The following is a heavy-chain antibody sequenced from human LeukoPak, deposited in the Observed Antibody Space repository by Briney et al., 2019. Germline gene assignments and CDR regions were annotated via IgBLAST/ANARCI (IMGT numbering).Heavy chain of an antibody. J-gene: IGHJ4*02. CDR1: GFTFSTYA. Sequence: GGTLSLSCAASGFTFSTYAMSWVRQAPGKGLEWVSLISGYGGSTYYADSVKGRFTISRDNSNNTLYLQMSSLRAEDTAVYYCAKEAYTTPFDYWGQGTLVTVSS. CDR2: ISGYGGST. V-gene: IGHV3-23*01. D-gene: IGHD3-16*01. CDR3: AKEAYTTPFDY.